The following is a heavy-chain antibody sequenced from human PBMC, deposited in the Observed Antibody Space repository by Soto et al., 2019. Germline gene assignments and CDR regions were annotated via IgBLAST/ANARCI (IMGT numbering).Heavy chain of an antibody. D-gene: IGHD2-2*01. CDR3: ELVPAHIDRDDAFYF. Sequence: SVKVSCKASGGTFSSYTISWVRQAPGQGQEWRGRIIPILGIADYAQKFQGRVTITADKSTSTAYMELSSLRDEDTAVYDCELVPAHIDRDDAFYFWAQGTLVTVS. V-gene: IGHV1-69*02. CDR2: IIPILGIA. CDR1: GGTFSSYT. J-gene: IGHJ3*01.